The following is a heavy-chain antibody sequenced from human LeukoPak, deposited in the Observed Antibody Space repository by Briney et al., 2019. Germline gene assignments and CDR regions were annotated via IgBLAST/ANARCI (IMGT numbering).Heavy chain of an antibody. Sequence: SETLSLTCTVSGGSISSSSYYWGWIRQPPGKGLEWIGSIYYSGSTYYNPSLKSRVTISVDTSKNQFSLKLSSVTAADTAVYYCAREGHSSGWHHFDYWGQGTLVTVSS. D-gene: IGHD6-19*01. CDR3: AREGHSSGWHHFDY. CDR2: IYYSGST. V-gene: IGHV4-39*07. CDR1: GGSISSSSYY. J-gene: IGHJ4*02.